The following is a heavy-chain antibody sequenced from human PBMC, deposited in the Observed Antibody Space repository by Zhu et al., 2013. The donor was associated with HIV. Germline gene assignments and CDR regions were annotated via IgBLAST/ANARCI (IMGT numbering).Heavy chain of an antibody. V-gene: IGHV1-69*08. Sequence: QVQLVQSGAEVKKPGSSVKVSCKASGGTFSSYTISWVRQAPGQGLEWMGRIIPILGIANYAQKFQGRVTITADKSTSTAYMELSSLRSEDTAVYYCARDDYGDYRLLGYYYYYGMDVVGPRDHGHRLL. CDR1: GGTFSSYT. CDR3: ARDDYGDYRLLGYYYYYGMDV. CDR2: IIPILGIA. D-gene: IGHD4-17*01. J-gene: IGHJ6*02.